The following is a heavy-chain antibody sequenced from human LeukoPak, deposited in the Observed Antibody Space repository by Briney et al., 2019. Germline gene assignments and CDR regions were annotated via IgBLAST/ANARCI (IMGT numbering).Heavy chain of an antibody. J-gene: IGHJ4*02. D-gene: IGHD4-23*01. CDR2: IKEDGSDI. Sequence: GGSLRLSCAASGFTFSGYSTSWVRQAPGKGLEWVANIKEDGSDIYYVGSVRGRFTISRDNAKNSLYLQMNSLRAEDTAVYYCARVPQGGNVHWGQGTLVTVSS. CDR3: ARVPQGGNVH. CDR1: GFTFSGYS. V-gene: IGHV3-7*01.